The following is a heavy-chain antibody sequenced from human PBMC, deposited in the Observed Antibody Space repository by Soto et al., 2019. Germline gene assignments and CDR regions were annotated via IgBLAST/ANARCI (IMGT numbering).Heavy chain of an antibody. CDR1: GYTFTSYG. J-gene: IGHJ3*02. V-gene: IGHV1-18*01. D-gene: IGHD2-15*01. CDR3: ARYCSGGSCHYAFDI. Sequence: ASVKVSCKASGYTFTSYGISWVRQAPGQGLEWMGWISAYNGNTNYAQKLQGRVTMTTDTSTSTAYMELRSRRSDDTAVYYCARYCSGGSCHYAFDIWGQGTMVTVSS. CDR2: ISAYNGNT.